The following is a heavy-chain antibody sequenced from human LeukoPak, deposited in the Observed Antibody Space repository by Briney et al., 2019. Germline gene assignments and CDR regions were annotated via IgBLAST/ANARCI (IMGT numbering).Heavy chain of an antibody. V-gene: IGHV1-18*01. CDR1: GYTFTSNG. CDR3: ARDQFYYYDSSGYYPEFDY. J-gene: IGHJ4*02. Sequence: ASVKVSCKASGYTFTSNGISWVRQAPGQGLEWMGWISAYNGNTNYAQNLQGRVTMTTDTSTSTAYMELRSLRSDDTAVYYCARDQFYYYDSSGYYPEFDYWGQGTLVTVSS. D-gene: IGHD3-22*01. CDR2: ISAYNGNT.